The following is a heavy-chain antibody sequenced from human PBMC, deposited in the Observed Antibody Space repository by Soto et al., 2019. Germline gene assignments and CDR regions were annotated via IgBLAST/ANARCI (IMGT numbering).Heavy chain of an antibody. CDR1: GGSITSTGSY. CDR3: ARHFMTTVTDYYFDY. V-gene: IGHV4-39*01. J-gene: IGHJ4*02. D-gene: IGHD4-17*01. Sequence: SETLSLTCTVSGGSITSTGSYLSWIRQPPGKGLEWIGSFYYSGSTFNNPSLKNRVTISVDTSKKQFSLKVSLVTAADTAVYYCARHFMTTVTDYYFDYWGQGILVTVSS. CDR2: FYYSGST.